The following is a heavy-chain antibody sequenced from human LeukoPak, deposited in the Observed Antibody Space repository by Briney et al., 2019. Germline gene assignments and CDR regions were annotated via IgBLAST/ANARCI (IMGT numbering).Heavy chain of an antibody. CDR3: ARLYGGHTTFDY. J-gene: IGHJ4*02. CDR2: IKQDGSEK. V-gene: IGHV3-7*01. D-gene: IGHD4-23*01. CDR1: GFTFSTYW. Sequence: PGGSLRLSCAASGFTFSTYWMRWVRQAPGKGLEWVANIKQDGSEKYCVDSVKGRFTISRDNAKDSLYLQMNSLRAEDTAVYYCARLYGGHTTFDYWGQGTLVTVSS.